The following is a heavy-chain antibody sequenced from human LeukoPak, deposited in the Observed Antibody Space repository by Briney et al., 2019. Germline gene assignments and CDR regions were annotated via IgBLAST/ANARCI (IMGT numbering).Heavy chain of an antibody. V-gene: IGHV4-4*02. J-gene: IGHJ4*02. Sequence: SETLSLTCAVSGGSISSSNWWSWVRQPPGKGLEWIGEIYHSGSTNYNPSLKSRVTISVDKSKNQFSLKLSSVTAADTAVYYCARGQGYYDSSGYYDDYWGQGTLVTVSP. CDR3: ARGQGYYDSSGYYDDY. CDR1: GGSISSSNW. CDR2: IYHSGST. D-gene: IGHD3-22*01.